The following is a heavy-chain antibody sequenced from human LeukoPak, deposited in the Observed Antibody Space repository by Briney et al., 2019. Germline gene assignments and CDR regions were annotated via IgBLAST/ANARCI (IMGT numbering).Heavy chain of an antibody. CDR1: GFIFSSYA. CDR2: ITGNGGGT. CDR3: VRGGQSTNCFDY. D-gene: IGHD1-1*01. V-gene: IGHV3-64*02. J-gene: IGHJ4*02. Sequence: QSGGSLRLSCAALGFIFSSYAMQWVRQAPGKELECISAITGNGGGTFYADSVKGRFTISRDNSKNTLFLQMDSLKAEDMAVYYCVRGGQSTNCFDYWGQGILVTVSS.